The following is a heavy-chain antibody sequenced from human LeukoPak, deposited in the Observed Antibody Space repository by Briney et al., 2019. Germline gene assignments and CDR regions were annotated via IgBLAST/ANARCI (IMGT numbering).Heavy chain of an antibody. CDR1: ESTFTNYD. Sequence: ASVKVSCKTSESTFTNYDINWVRQASGQGLEWMGWMNPDSGSTGYAQKFQGRVAITWNTSISTAYMELSSLRSDDTAVYYCARAKGWGELLRNWFDSWGQGTLVTVSS. V-gene: IGHV1-8*03. CDR3: ARAKGWGELLRNWFDS. CDR2: MNPDSGST. D-gene: IGHD3-16*01. J-gene: IGHJ5*01.